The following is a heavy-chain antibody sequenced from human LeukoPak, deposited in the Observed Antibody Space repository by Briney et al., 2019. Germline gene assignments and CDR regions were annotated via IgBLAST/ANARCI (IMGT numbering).Heavy chain of an antibody. J-gene: IGHJ4*02. V-gene: IGHV3-21*01. D-gene: IGHD2-21*01. Sequence: GGSLRLSCAASGFTFSSYSMNWVRQAPGKGLEWVSSISSSSSYTYYADSVKGRFTISRDNAKNSLYLQMNSLRAEDTAVYYCARDTCGYWGQGTLVTVSS. CDR1: GFTFSSYS. CDR3: ARDTCGY. CDR2: ISSSSSYT.